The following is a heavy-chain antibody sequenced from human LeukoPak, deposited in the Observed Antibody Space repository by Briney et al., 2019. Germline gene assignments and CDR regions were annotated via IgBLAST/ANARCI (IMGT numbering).Heavy chain of an antibody. Sequence: SETLSLTCTVSGGSISSYYWSWIRQPPGKGLEWIGYIYYSGSTNYNPSLKSRVTISVDTSKNQFSLKLSSVTAADTAVYYCARVSSSSWYSRYYYYYMDVWGKGTTVTVSS. V-gene: IGHV4-59*01. CDR3: ARVSSSSWYSRYYYYYMDV. CDR1: GGSISSYY. D-gene: IGHD6-13*01. CDR2: IYYSGST. J-gene: IGHJ6*03.